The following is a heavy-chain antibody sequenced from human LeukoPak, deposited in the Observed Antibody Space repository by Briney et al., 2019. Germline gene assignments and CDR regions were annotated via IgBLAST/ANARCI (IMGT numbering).Heavy chain of an antibody. CDR1: GGSFSGYY. J-gene: IGHJ4*02. CDR3: ARGSSGGTLIYYFDY. D-gene: IGHD2-15*01. CDR2: INHSGST. Sequence: PSETLSLTCAVYGGSFSGYYWSWIRQPPGKGLEWIGEINHSGSTNYNPSLKSRVTISVDTSKNQFSLKLSSVTAADTAVYYCARGSSGGTLIYYFDYWGQGTLVTVSS. V-gene: IGHV4-34*01.